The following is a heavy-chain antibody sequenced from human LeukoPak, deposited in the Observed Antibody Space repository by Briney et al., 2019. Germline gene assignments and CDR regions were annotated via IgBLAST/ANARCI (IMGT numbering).Heavy chain of an antibody. Sequence: ASVKVSCKASGYTFTSYDINWVRQATGQGLEWMGWMNPNSGNTGYAQKFQGRVTITRNTSISTAYMELSSLRSEDTAVYYCASAPPSGGATGYYFDYWGQGTLVTVSS. D-gene: IGHD1-26*01. CDR1: GYTFTSYD. CDR2: MNPNSGNT. V-gene: IGHV1-8*03. CDR3: ASAPPSGGATGYYFDY. J-gene: IGHJ4*02.